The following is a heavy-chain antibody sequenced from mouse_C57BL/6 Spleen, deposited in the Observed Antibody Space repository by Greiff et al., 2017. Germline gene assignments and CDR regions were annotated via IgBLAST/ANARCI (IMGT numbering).Heavy chain of an antibody. Sequence: VQLQQSGAELMKPGASVKLSCKATGYTFTGYWIEWVKQRPGHGLEWIGEILPGSGSTNYNEKFKGKATFTADTSSNTAYMQRSSLTTVDAAIYYCAGCGYDPGFAYWGQGTLVTVSA. V-gene: IGHV1-9*01. CDR2: ILPGSGST. D-gene: IGHD2-2*01. CDR3: AGCGYDPGFAY. J-gene: IGHJ3*01. CDR1: GYTFTGYW.